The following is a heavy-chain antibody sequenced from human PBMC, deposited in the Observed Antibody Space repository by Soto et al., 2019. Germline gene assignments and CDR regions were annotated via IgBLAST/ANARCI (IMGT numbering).Heavy chain of an antibody. CDR2: IIPVFGSS. CDR3: ARRKTEYYYYYGMDV. V-gene: IGHV1-69*12. J-gene: IGHJ6*02. Sequence: QVQLVQSGAEVKKPGSSVTVSCKTSGGTFSTYPISWVRQAPGQGLEWMGGIIPVFGSSYYAQKFQGRVTITADEYTTTAYMEVSSLRSEDTAVYYCARRKTEYYYYYGMDVWGQGNTVTVSS. CDR1: GGTFSTYP.